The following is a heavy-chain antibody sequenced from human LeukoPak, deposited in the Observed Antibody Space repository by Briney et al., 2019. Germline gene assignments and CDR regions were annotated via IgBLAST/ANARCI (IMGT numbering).Heavy chain of an antibody. CDR1: GFTFSSYA. CDR2: ISGSGGST. Sequence: GGSLRLSCAASGFTFSSYAMSWVRQAPGKGLEWVSAISGSGGSTYYADSVKGRFTISRDNAKNSLYLQMNSLRAEDTAVYYCARDPLVVVAATGSYDIWGQGTMVTVSS. J-gene: IGHJ3*02. CDR3: ARDPLVVVAATGSYDI. D-gene: IGHD2-15*01. V-gene: IGHV3-23*01.